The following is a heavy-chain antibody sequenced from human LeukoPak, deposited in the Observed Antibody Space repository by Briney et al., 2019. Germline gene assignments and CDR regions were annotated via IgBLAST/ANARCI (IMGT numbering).Heavy chain of an antibody. Sequence: GRSLRLSCAASGFTFSSYAMSWVRQAPGKGLEWVSAISGSGGSTYYADSVKGRFTISRDNSKNTLYLQMNSLRAEDTAVYYCAKDLTVTTREFDYWGQGTLVTVSS. J-gene: IGHJ4*02. D-gene: IGHD4-17*01. V-gene: IGHV3-23*01. CDR3: AKDLTVTTREFDY. CDR2: ISGSGGST. CDR1: GFTFSSYA.